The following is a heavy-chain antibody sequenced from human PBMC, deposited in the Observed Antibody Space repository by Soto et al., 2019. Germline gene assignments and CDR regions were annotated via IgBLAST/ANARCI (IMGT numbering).Heavy chain of an antibody. V-gene: IGHV4-59*01. J-gene: IGHJ4*02. CDR1: GGSISSYY. CDR2: IYYSGST. D-gene: IGHD6-13*01. Sequence: QVQLQESGPGLVKPSETLSLTCTVSGGSISSYYWSWIRQPPGKGLEWIGYIYYSGSTNYNPSLKSRVTISVDTSKNQFSLKLSSVTAADTAVYYCARDLAAAGTPHFDYWGQGTLVTVSS. CDR3: ARDLAAAGTPHFDY.